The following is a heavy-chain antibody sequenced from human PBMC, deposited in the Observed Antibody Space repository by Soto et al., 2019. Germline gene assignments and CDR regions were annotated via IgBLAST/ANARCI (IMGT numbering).Heavy chain of an antibody. CDR1: GYTFTSYG. CDR2: ISAYNGNT. CDR3: ARTPSLNGYYDFWCGYLGYYFDY. V-gene: IGHV1-18*01. D-gene: IGHD3-3*01. J-gene: IGHJ4*02. Sequence: ASVKVSCKASGYTFTSYGISWVRQAPGQGLEWMGWISAYNGNTNYAQKLQGRVTMTTDTSTSTAYMELRSLRSDDTAVYYCARTPSLNGYYDFWCGYLGYYFDYWGQGTLVTVSS.